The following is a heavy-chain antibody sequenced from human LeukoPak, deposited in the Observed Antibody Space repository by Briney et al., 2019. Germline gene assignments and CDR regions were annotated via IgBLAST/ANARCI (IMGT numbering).Heavy chain of an antibody. D-gene: IGHD2-15*01. CDR3: ARVRCSGGSCPYYYYYYMDV. CDR1: GGSISSSSYY. V-gene: IGHV4-39*07. J-gene: IGHJ6*03. Sequence: SETLSLTCTVSGGSISSSSYYWAWIRQPPGKGLEWIGSIHYSGSTYYNSSLQSRVTISIDTSKNQFSLKLRFVTAADTAVYYCARVRCSGGSCPYYYYYYMDVWGKGTTVTVSS. CDR2: IHYSGST.